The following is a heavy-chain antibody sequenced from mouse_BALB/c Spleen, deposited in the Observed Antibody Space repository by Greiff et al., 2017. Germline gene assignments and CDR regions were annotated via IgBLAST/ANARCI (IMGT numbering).Heavy chain of an antibody. Sequence: EVKLVESGPGLVKPSQSLSLTCTVTGYSITSDYAWNWIRQFPGNKLEWMGYISYSGSTSYNPSLKSRISITRDTSKNQFFLQLNSVTTEDTATYYCARSGYDYPFAYWGQGTLVTVSA. V-gene: IGHV3-2*02. CDR2: ISYSGST. D-gene: IGHD2-4*01. CDR3: ARSGYDYPFAY. J-gene: IGHJ3*01. CDR1: GYSITSDYA.